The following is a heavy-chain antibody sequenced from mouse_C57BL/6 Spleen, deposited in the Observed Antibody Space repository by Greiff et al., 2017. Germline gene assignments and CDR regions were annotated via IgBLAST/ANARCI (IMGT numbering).Heavy chain of an antibody. Sequence: DVHLVESGGGLVKPGGSLKLSCAASGFTFSSYAMSWVRQTPEKRLEWVATISDGGSYTYYPDNVKGRFTISRDNAKNNLYLQMSHLKSEDTAMYYCARDGYGSSYWFAYWGQGTLVTVSA. CDR3: ARDGYGSSYWFAY. D-gene: IGHD1-1*01. V-gene: IGHV5-4*01. CDR1: GFTFSSYA. J-gene: IGHJ3*01. CDR2: ISDGGSYT.